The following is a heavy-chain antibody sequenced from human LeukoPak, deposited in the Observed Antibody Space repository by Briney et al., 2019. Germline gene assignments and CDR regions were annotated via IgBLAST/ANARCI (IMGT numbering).Heavy chain of an antibody. CDR1: GFTFGNYW. V-gene: IGHV3-33*08. D-gene: IGHD3-22*01. J-gene: IGHJ4*02. Sequence: GGSLRLSCAASGFTFGNYWMHWVRQAPGKGLEWVAVIWYDGSNKYYADFVKGRFTISRDNSKNTLYLQMNSLRAEDTAVYYCARGPLTMMYYFDYWGQGTLVTVSS. CDR2: IWYDGSNK. CDR3: ARGPLTMMYYFDY.